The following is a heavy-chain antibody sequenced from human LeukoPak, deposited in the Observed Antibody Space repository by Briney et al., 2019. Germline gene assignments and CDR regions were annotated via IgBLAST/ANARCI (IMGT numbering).Heavy chain of an antibody. J-gene: IGHJ5*01. CDR3: VRVGVRAWFDS. Sequence: MPGGSLRLSCAASGFSFSHYAMNWVRQAPGKGLEWVSAISSSSTYIQYADSVKGRFTISRDDAKNSLYLQLDSLRVEGTAVYYCVRVGVRAWFDSWGQGTLVTVSS. V-gene: IGHV3-21*01. D-gene: IGHD3-16*02. CDR2: ISSSSTYI. CDR1: GFSFSHYA.